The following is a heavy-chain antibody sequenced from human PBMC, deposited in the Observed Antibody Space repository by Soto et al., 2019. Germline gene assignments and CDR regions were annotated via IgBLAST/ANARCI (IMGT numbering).Heavy chain of an antibody. CDR3: VRTSHYRSGSWNFDY. V-gene: IGHV3-72*01. D-gene: IGHD3-10*01. J-gene: IGHJ4*02. CDR2: TRNKANSYST. Sequence: EVQLVESGGGLVQPGGSLRLSCAASGFTFSDHYMDWVRQAPGKGLEWVGRTRNKANSYSTEYAASVRGRFTISRDESKNSLYLQMNSLKTEDTAVYYRVRTSHYRSGSWNFDYWGQGTLVTVSS. CDR1: GFTFSDHY.